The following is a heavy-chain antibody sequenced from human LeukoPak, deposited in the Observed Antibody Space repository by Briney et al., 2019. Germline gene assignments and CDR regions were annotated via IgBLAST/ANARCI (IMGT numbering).Heavy chain of an antibody. Sequence: PGGSLRLSCAASGFTFSSYWMSWVRQAPGKRLEWVSAISGSGGSTYYADSVKGRFTISRDNSKNTLYLQMNSLRAEDTAVYYCAKDNYYDSSGYFDYFDYWGQGTLVTVSS. D-gene: IGHD3-22*01. V-gene: IGHV3-23*01. CDR3: AKDNYYDSSGYFDYFDY. CDR1: GFTFSSYW. CDR2: ISGSGGST. J-gene: IGHJ4*02.